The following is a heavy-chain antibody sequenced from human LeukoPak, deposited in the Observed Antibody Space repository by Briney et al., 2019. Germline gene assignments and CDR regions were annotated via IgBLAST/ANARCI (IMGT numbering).Heavy chain of an antibody. J-gene: IGHJ4*02. CDR2: IYYSGST. Sequence: SETLSLTCTVSGGSISSYYWCWIRQPPGKGLEWIGYIYYSGSTYYNPSLKSRVTISVDTSKNQFSLKLSSVTAADTAVYYCARDRSSGLDYWGQGTLVTVSS. V-gene: IGHV4-59*12. D-gene: IGHD3-22*01. CDR3: ARDRSSGLDY. CDR1: GGSISSYY.